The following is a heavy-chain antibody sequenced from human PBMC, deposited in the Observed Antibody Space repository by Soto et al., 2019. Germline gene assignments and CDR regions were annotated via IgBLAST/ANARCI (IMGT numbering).Heavy chain of an antibody. J-gene: IGHJ3*02. CDR3: VSGSDDIVTDYSNRAFEI. CDR2: IHRSGST. Sequence: QVQLQESCPGLVKPSETLSLACGVSDGSISSNYWWPWVRQPPGKGLEWIGEIHRSGSTNYNPSLASRVTISLDGSKNQCSLTLTSVTAADTALYYCVSGSDDIVTDYSNRAFEIWGQGTMVSVSS. V-gene: IGHV4-4*02. D-gene: IGHD3-9*01. CDR1: DGSISSNYW.